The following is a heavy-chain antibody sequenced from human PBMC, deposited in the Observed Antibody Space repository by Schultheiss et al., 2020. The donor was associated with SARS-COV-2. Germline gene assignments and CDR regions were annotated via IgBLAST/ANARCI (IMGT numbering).Heavy chain of an antibody. V-gene: IGHV4-59*12. J-gene: IGHJ3*02. Sequence: SQTLSLTCTVSGGSISSYYWSWIRQPPGKGLEWIGYIYYSGSTNYNPSLKSRVTISVDTSKNQFSLKLSSVTAADTAVYYCAREPRITGTTDAFDIWGQGTMVTVSS. CDR3: AREPRITGTTDAFDI. D-gene: IGHD1-20*01. CDR2: IYYSGST. CDR1: GGSISSYY.